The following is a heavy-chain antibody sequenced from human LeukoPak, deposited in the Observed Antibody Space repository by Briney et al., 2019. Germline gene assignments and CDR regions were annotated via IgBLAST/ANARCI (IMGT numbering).Heavy chain of an antibody. Sequence: TPGGSLRLSCAASGFTFSSYSMNWVRQAPGKRLEWVSSISSSSSYIYYADSVKGRFTISRDNAKNSLYLQMNSLRAEDTAVYYCAKAIVGYYDSSGYPVDYWGQGTLVTVSS. CDR3: AKAIVGYYDSSGYPVDY. V-gene: IGHV3-21*04. D-gene: IGHD3-22*01. J-gene: IGHJ4*02. CDR2: ISSSSSYI. CDR1: GFTFSSYS.